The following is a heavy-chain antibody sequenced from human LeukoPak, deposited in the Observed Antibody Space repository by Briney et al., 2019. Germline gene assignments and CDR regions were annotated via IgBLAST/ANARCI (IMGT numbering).Heavy chain of an antibody. V-gene: IGHV4-59*01. CDR1: GGSISSYY. Sequence: PSETQSLTCTVSGGSISSYYWSWIRQPPGKGLEWIGYIYYSGSTNYNPSLKSRVTISVDTSKNQFSLKLSSVTAADTAVYYCARGEGFDPWGQGTLVTVSS. CDR3: ARGEGFDP. J-gene: IGHJ5*02. CDR2: IYYSGST. D-gene: IGHD1-26*01.